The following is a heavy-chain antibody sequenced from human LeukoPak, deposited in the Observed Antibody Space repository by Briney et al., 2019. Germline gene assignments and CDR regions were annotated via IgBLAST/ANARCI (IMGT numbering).Heavy chain of an antibody. CDR3: AKDNGGYDELDY. CDR1: GFTFSSYA. Sequence: SGGSLRLSCAASGFTFSSYAMSWVRQAPGKGLEWVSAISGSGGSTYYADSVKGRFTISRDNSKNTLYLQMNSLRAEDTAVYYCAKDNGGYDELDYWGQGTLVTVSS. J-gene: IGHJ4*02. V-gene: IGHV3-23*01. CDR2: ISGSGGST. D-gene: IGHD5-12*01.